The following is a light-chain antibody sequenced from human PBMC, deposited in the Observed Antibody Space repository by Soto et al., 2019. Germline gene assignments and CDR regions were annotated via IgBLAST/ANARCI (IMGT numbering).Light chain of an antibody. CDR2: AAS. CDR1: QDIRNN. CDR3: QRYNGARET. J-gene: IGKJ3*01. Sequence: DIQMTQSPSSRSASVGDRVTITCRASQDIRNNLAWYQQKPGKVPKVLIYAASTLQSGVPSRFSGSGSGTDFTLTISSLQPEDGATYYCQRYNGARETFGPGTKVDIK. V-gene: IGKV1-27*01.